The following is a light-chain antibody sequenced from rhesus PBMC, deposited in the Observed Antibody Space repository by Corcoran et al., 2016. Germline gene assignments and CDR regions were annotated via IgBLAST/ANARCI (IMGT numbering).Light chain of an antibody. CDR3: QHYNTWPLT. CDR1: QSVSRS. V-gene: IGKV3-42*03. Sequence: EIVLTQSPATLSLSPGERATLSCRASQSVSRSLAWYQQKAGQVPRFLIYDVATGATGIPDRFSGSGSGTDFSFSISSLVPEDRAIYYCQHYNTWPLTFGGGTKVEIK. J-gene: IGKJ4*01. CDR2: DVA.